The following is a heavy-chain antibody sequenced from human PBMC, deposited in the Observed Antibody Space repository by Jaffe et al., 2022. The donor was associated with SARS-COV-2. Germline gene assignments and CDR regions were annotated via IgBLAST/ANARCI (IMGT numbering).Heavy chain of an antibody. CDR2: IKRETDGGTT. CDR3: AKDMYHYDSSAYEV. V-gene: IGHV3-15*01. CDR1: GFTFSNAW. Sequence: EVQLVESGGGLVKPGGSLRLSCEASGFTFSNAWMTWVRQAPGKGLEWVGRIKRETDGGTTDYGAPVKGRFTISRDDSKNTLYLQMNSLKTEDTAVYYCAKDMYHYDSSAYEVWGQGTLVTVSS. D-gene: IGHD3-22*01. J-gene: IGHJ4*02.